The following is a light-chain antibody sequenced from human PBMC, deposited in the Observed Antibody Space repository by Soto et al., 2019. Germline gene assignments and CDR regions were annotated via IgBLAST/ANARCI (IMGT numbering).Light chain of an antibody. CDR3: QQYYSTPIT. J-gene: IGKJ5*01. CDR1: QSVLYSSNHKNY. Sequence: DIVMTQSPDSLAVSLGERATINCKSSQSVLYSSNHKNYLAWYQQKPGQPPKLLIYWASTRESGVPARFSGSGSGTDFTLTISSLQAEDMAVYYCQQYYSTPITFGQGTRLEIK. CDR2: WAS. V-gene: IGKV4-1*01.